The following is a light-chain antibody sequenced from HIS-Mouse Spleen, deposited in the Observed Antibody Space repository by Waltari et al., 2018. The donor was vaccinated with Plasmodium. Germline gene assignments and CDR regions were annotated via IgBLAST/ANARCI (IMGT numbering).Light chain of an antibody. J-gene: IGKJ2*01. CDR3: QQYYSTPYT. V-gene: IGKV4-1*01. CDR1: QSVLYSSNNKNY. CDR2: WAS. Sequence: DIVMTQSPDSLAVSLGERATINCKSSQSVLYSSNNKNYLAWYQQKPGQPPKLLIYWASTRESWVPDRFSGSGSGTDFTLTISSLQAEDVAVYYCQQYYSTPYTFGHGTKLEIK.